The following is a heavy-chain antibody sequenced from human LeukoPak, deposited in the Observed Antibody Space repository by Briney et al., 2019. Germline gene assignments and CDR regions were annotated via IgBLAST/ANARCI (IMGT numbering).Heavy chain of an antibody. D-gene: IGHD5-18*01. Sequence: GGSLRLSCAASGFTFSSYAMSWVRQAPGKGLEWVSTISGSGGSTYYADSVKGRFTISRDDSNNTLCLHMNSLRAEDTAIYYRAKVVRYSYFDYWGQGTLVTVSS. J-gene: IGHJ4*02. V-gene: IGHV3-23*01. CDR1: GFTFSSYA. CDR3: AKVVRYSYFDY. CDR2: ISGSGGST.